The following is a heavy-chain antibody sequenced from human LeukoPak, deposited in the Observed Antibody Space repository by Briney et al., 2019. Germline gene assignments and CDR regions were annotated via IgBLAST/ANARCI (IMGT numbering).Heavy chain of an antibody. J-gene: IGHJ5*01. Sequence: PGGSLRLACAASGFTFSSHGVEWVRQARGRGKGWEPVIWYDGSNKYYADSVKGRFTISRDNSKNTLYLQMNSLRAEDTAVYYCARDEGAAAARYNWFDSWGQGTLVTVSS. CDR2: IWYDGSNK. CDR3: ARDEGAAAARYNWFDS. CDR1: GFTFSSHG. D-gene: IGHD6-13*01. V-gene: IGHV3-33*01.